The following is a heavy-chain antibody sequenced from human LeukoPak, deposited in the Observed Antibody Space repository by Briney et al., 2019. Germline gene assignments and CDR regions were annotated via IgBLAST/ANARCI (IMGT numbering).Heavy chain of an antibody. D-gene: IGHD6-6*01. J-gene: IGHJ4*02. Sequence: GGFLRLSCAASGFTFSSYGMSWVRQAPGKGLEWVSSISDDGRSTYYADSVKGRFTISKDNSKNTMYLQMNNLRAEDTAIYYCAKRVPYTSSSVYFDYWGQGTLVTVSS. CDR1: GFTFSSYG. CDR3: AKRVPYTSSSVYFDY. CDR2: ISDDGRST. V-gene: IGHV3-23*01.